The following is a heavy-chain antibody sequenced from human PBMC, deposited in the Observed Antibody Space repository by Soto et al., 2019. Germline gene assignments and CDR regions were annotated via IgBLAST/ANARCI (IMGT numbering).Heavy chain of an antibody. J-gene: IGHJ3*02. D-gene: IGHD2-15*01. Sequence: QVQLVQSGAEEKKPGASVKVSCKASGYTFTSYAMHWVRQAPGQRLEWMGWINAGNGNTKYSQKFQGRVTITRDTSASTAYMGLSSLRSEDTAVYYCARDIVVVVAATPGDAFDIWGQGTMVTVSS. V-gene: IGHV1-3*05. CDR1: GYTFTSYA. CDR2: INAGNGNT. CDR3: ARDIVVVVAATPGDAFDI.